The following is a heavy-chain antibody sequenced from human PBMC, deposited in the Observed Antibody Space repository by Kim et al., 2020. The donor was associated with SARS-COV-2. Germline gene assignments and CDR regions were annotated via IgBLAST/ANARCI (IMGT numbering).Heavy chain of an antibody. V-gene: IGHV3-48*02. Sequence: GGSLRLSCAASGFTFSSYSMNWVRQAPGKGLEWVSYISSSSSTIYYADSVKGRFTISRDNAKNSLYLQMNSLRDEDTAVYYCATHLRVRYFDWLRYYGMDVWGQGTTVTVSS. J-gene: IGHJ6*02. CDR1: GFTFSSYS. D-gene: IGHD3-9*01. CDR3: ATHLRVRYFDWLRYYGMDV. CDR2: ISSSSSTI.